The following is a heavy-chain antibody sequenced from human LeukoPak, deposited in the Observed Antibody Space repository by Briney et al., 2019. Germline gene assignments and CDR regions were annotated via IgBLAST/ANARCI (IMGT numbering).Heavy chain of an antibody. CDR2: IYHTGST. V-gene: IGHV4-38-2*02. CDR3: ARPQRGYSYGPPRYYFDY. Sequence: PSETLSLTCTVSGYSISSGYFWGWIRQPPGKGLEWIGNIYHTGSTYYNPSLLSRVTISVDTSKNQFSLKLTSVTAADTAVYYCARPQRGYSYGPPRYYFDYWGQGTLVTVSS. J-gene: IGHJ4*02. D-gene: IGHD5-18*01. CDR1: GYSISSGYF.